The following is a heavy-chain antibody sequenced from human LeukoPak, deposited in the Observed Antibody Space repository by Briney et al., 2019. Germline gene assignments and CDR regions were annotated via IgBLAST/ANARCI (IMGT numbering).Heavy chain of an antibody. D-gene: IGHD3-16*01. CDR2: ISSSSSYT. CDR3: ARGKRGGDY. Sequence: GGSLRLSCAASGFTFSSYSMNWVRQAPGKGLEWVSSISSSSSYTYYADSVKGRFTISRDNAKNSLYLQMNSLRAEDTAVYYCARGKRGGDYWGQGTLVTVSS. CDR1: GFTFSSYS. V-gene: IGHV3-21*01. J-gene: IGHJ4*02.